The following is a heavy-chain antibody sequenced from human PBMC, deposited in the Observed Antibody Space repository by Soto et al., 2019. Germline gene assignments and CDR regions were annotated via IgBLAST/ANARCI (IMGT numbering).Heavy chain of an antibody. D-gene: IGHD3-10*01. CDR1: GYTFSTYG. V-gene: IGHV1-18*01. CDR3: ARALFGEDGSGYFDY. J-gene: IGHJ4*02. CDR2: ISGYNGNT. Sequence: QVHLVQSGVEVKKPGASVKVSCKASGYTFSTYGISWVRQAPGQGLEWMGWISGYNGNTNYAQSLQDRITMTTDTSTSTAYMELRSLGSDDTAMYYCARALFGEDGSGYFDYWGQGTLVTVAS.